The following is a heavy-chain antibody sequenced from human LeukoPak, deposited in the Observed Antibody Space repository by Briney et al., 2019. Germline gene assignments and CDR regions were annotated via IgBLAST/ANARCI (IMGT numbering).Heavy chain of an antibody. V-gene: IGHV3-11*04. Sequence: PGGSLRLSCAASGFTFSDYYMSWIRQAPGKGLEWVSYISSSGSTIYYADSVRGRFIVSRDNAKNSVFLQMNSLRAEDTAVYYCARDIAAAVGWGQGTLVTVSS. J-gene: IGHJ4*02. CDR3: ARDIAAAVG. D-gene: IGHD6-13*01. CDR1: GFTFSDYY. CDR2: ISSSGSTI.